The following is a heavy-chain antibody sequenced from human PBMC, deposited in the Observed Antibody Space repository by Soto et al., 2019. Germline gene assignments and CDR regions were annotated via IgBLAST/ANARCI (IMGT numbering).Heavy chain of an antibody. CDR1: GFSFSSKA. D-gene: IGHD6-25*01. CDR3: AKSGSYVGSGIDY. V-gene: IGHV3-23*01. CDR2: ISAGAGST. Sequence: LRLSCAASGFSFSSKAMNWVRQAPGKGLEWVSTISAGAGSTHYADSVKGRFTISRDNSKNTLYLQMNSLRVGDTAVYYCAKSGSYVGSGIDYWGQGTLVTVSS. J-gene: IGHJ4*02.